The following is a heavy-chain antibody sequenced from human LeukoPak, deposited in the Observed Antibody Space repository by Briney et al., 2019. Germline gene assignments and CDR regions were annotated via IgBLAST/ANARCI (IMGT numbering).Heavy chain of an antibody. Sequence: PSETLSLTCTVSGGSISSYYWSWIRQPAGKGLEWIGRIYTSGSTNYNPSLKSRVTMSVDTSKNQFSLKLSSVTAADTAVYYCATSDYSNYDLPVDYWGQGTLVSVSS. CDR1: GGSISSYY. CDR3: ATSDYSNYDLPVDY. V-gene: IGHV4-4*07. CDR2: IYTSGST. D-gene: IGHD4-11*01. J-gene: IGHJ4*02.